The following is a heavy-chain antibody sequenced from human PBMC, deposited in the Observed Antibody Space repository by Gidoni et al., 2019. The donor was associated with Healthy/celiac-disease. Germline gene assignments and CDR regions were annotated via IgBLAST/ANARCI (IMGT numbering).Heavy chain of an antibody. CDR1: GYTFPGYY. D-gene: IGHD1-26*01. J-gene: IGHJ3*02. CDR3: ARVSKWELSHDAFDI. CDR2: INTNSGGT. V-gene: IGHV1-2*02. Sequence: QVHLVQSGAEVTKPGASVKVSCKASGYTFPGYYMHWVRQAPGQGIEWMGWINTNSGGTNYAKKFQGRVTMTRDTSIRTAYMELSRLRSDDTAVYYCARVSKWELSHDAFDIWGQGTMVTVSS.